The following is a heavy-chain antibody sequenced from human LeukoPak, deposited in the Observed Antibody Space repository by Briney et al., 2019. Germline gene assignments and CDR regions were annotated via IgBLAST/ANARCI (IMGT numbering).Heavy chain of an antibody. J-gene: IGHJ6*02. V-gene: IGHV2-5*02. CDR3: VHRRGRFYGMDV. Sequence: SGPTLVKPTQTLTLTCTFSGFSLDTSGVGVAWIRQPPGKALEWLALIYWDDDKRYSPSLKSRLTITKDTSKNQVLLRMTNMDPVDTGTYYCVHRRGRFYGMDVWGQGTTVTVSS. CDR1: GFSLDTSGVG. CDR2: IYWDDDK.